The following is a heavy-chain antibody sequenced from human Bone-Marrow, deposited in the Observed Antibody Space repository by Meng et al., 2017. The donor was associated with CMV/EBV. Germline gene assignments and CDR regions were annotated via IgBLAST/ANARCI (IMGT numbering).Heavy chain of an antibody. V-gene: IGHV3-21*04. CDR1: GFTFSSYS. CDR2: ISSSSSYI. D-gene: IGHD1-14*01. CDR3: ARAYNVPGWFDP. J-gene: IGHJ5*02. Sequence: GGSLRLSCAASGFTFSSYSMNWVRQAPGKGLEWVSSISSSSSYIYYADSVKGRFTISRDNAKKSLYLQMNSLRAEDTAVYYCARAYNVPGWFDPWGQGTPVTVSS.